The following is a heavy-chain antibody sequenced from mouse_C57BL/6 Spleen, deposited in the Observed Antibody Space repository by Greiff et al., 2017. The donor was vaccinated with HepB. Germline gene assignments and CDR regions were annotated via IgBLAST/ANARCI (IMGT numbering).Heavy chain of an antibody. CDR2: ILPGSGST. V-gene: IGHV1-9*01. CDR1: GFTFTGYW. Sequence: QVQLQQSGAELMKPGASVKLSCKATGFTFTGYWIEWVKQRPGHGLEWIGEILPGSGSTNYNEKFKGKATFTADISSNTAYMQLSSLTTEDSAIYYGARWCYYDYDWGFAYWGQGTLVTVSA. J-gene: IGHJ3*01. CDR3: ARWCYYDYDWGFAY. D-gene: IGHD2-4*01.